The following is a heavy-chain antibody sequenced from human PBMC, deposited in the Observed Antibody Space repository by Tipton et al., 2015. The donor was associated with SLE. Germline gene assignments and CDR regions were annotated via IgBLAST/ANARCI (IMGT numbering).Heavy chain of an antibody. CDR1: GGSISSSSYY. CDR2: IYYSGST. Sequence: TLSLTCTVSGGSISSSSYYWGWIRQPPGKGLGWIGSIYYSGSTYYNPSLKSRVTISVDTSKNQFSLKLSSVTAADTAVYYCAREQYDILTGYYDWGQGTLVTVSS. V-gene: IGHV4-39*07. CDR3: AREQYDILTGYYD. J-gene: IGHJ4*02. D-gene: IGHD3-9*01.